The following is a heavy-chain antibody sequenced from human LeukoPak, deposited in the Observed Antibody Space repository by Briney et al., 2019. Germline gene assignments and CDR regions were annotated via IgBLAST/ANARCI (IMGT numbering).Heavy chain of an antibody. Sequence: SGGSLRLSCAASGFTFSSYAMHWVRQAPGKGLEYVSAISSNGGSTYYANSVKGRFTISRDNSKDTLYLQMGSLRAEDMAVYYCASSLVAARPNFDYWGQGTLVTAS. V-gene: IGHV3-64*01. J-gene: IGHJ4*02. CDR2: ISSNGGST. CDR1: GFTFSSYA. CDR3: ASSLVAARPNFDY. D-gene: IGHD6-6*01.